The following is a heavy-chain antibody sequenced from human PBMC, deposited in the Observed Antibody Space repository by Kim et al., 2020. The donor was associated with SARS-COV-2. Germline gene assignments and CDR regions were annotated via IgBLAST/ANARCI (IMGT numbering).Heavy chain of an antibody. CDR3: AKGRAKSCRRSSCSEAEFDY. V-gene: IGHV3-30*02. J-gene: IGHJ4*02. Sequence: RFTTSRDNSKNTVYLQMNSLRPEDTAMYYCAKGRAKSCRRSSCSEAEFDYWGQGTLVTVSS. D-gene: IGHD2-2*01.